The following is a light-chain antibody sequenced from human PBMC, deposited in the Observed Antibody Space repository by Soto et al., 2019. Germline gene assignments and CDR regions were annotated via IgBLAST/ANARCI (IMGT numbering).Light chain of an antibody. V-gene: IGKV3-15*01. CDR3: QQYNDWPLT. CDR1: QSVNSN. CDR2: GAS. J-gene: IGKJ4*01. Sequence: EKVMTQPPAALSVSPGERATLSCRASQSVNSNLAWYQQKAGQAPRLLLYGASTRATGIPARFSGSASGTEFTLTISSLQSEDSAVYYCQQYNDWPLTFGGGTKVEIK.